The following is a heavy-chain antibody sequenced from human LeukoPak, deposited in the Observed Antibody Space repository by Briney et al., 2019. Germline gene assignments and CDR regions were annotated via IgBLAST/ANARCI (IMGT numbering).Heavy chain of an antibody. CDR3: ARQVVGSSWSYYYYYYMDV. CDR2: IYTSGST. Sequence: SETLSLTCTVSGGSISSYYWSWIRQPPGKGLEWIGYIYTSGSTNYNPSLKSRVTISVDTSKNRFSLKLSSVTAADTAVYYCARQVVGSSWSYYYYYYMDVWGKGTTVTVSS. CDR1: GGSISSYY. D-gene: IGHD6-13*01. J-gene: IGHJ6*03. V-gene: IGHV4-4*09.